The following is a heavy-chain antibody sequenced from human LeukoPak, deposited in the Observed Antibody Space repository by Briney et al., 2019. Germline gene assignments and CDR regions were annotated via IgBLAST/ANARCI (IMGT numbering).Heavy chain of an antibody. CDR1: GFTFSIYA. CDR2: ISGSGGSK. V-gene: IGHV3-23*01. D-gene: IGHD6-6*01. Sequence: GGYLRLSCAASGFTFSIYAMSWVRQAPGKGLEWVLAISGSGGSKYYADSVKGRFTISRYNSKNTLYLQMNSLRAEDTAVYYCAKTYSSSSFEYFQHWGQGTLVTVSS. CDR3: AKTYSSSSFEYFQH. J-gene: IGHJ1*01.